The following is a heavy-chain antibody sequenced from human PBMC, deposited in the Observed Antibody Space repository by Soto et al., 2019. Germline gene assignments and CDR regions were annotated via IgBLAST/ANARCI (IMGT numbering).Heavy chain of an antibody. CDR3: ARGGAATTYFFDY. CDR2: ISGSGGST. CDR1: GFTFSSYA. V-gene: IGHV3-23*01. J-gene: IGHJ4*01. Sequence: GGSLRLSCAASGFTFSSYAMSWVRQAPGKGLEWVSAISGSGGSTYYADSVKGRFTISRDNSKSTLYLQMNSLRAEDTALYFCARGGAATTYFFDYWGQGTPVTVSS. D-gene: IGHD5-12*01.